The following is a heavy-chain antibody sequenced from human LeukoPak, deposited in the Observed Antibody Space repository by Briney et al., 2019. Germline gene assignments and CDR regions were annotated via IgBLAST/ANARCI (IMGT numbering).Heavy chain of an antibody. CDR2: IYYSGST. Sequence: SETLSLTCTVSGGSLSSYYWSWIRQPPGKGLEWIGYIYYSGSTNYNPSLKSRVTISVDTSKNQFSLKLSSVTAADTAVYYCARGIVGATHFDYWGQGTMVTVSS. D-gene: IGHD1-26*01. CDR1: GGSLSSYY. CDR3: ARGIVGATHFDY. J-gene: IGHJ4*02. V-gene: IGHV4-59*01.